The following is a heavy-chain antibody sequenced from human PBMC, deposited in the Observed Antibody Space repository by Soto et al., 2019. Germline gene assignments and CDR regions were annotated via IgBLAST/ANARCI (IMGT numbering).Heavy chain of an antibody. Sequence: QLQLQESGPGLVKPSETLSLTCTVSGDSIRSGTYHWGWIRQPPGKGLEWIGSFYDGVSTFYNPSLKSRVTRSADTSRNQFALNLASVTAADTAVYYCARLPSGAYQVYVQYWGQGTLVTVSS. J-gene: IGHJ1*01. V-gene: IGHV4-39*01. CDR1: GDSIRSGTYH. D-gene: IGHD1-26*01. CDR3: ARLPSGAYQVYVQY. CDR2: FYDGVST.